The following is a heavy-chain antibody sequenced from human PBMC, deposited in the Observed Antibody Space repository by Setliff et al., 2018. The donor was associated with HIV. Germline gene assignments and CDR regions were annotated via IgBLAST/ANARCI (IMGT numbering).Heavy chain of an antibody. V-gene: IGHV1-18*01. D-gene: IGHD3-22*01. CDR3: ARVNLSAERYFQH. CDR1: GYIFTSYG. CDR2: ISAYNGNT. Sequence: ASVKVSCKASGYIFTSYGISWVRQAPGQGLEWMGWISAYNGNTNYAQKFQGRVSMTIDTSTSTAYMGLRSLRPDDTAVYFCARVNLSAERYFQHWGQGTLVTVSS. J-gene: IGHJ1*01.